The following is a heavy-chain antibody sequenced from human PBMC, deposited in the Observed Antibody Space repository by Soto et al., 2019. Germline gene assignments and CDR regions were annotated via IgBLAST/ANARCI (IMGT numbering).Heavy chain of an antibody. CDR3: VKDFDRTWSFDF. CDR1: GFPFCTNV. J-gene: IGHJ4*02. CDR2: MSHDGKNK. V-gene: IGHV3-30*18. Sequence: GGSPRLSCGASGFPFCTNVMHWVRQYPGKGLEWVAFMSHDGKNKYYVDSVKGRFTISRDNSKNTLYLHMDGLRPEDTAVYYCVKDFDRTWSFDFWGQGTLVTVSS. D-gene: IGHD2-8*02.